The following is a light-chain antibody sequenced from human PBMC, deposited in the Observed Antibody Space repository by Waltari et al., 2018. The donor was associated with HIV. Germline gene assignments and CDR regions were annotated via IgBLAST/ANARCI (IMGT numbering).Light chain of an antibody. J-gene: IGKJ4*01. V-gene: IGKV3-11*01. CDR3: QQRSIWPPLT. Sequence: EIVLTQSPATLSLSPGERATLSCRASQSVSSYLAWYQQKPGQAPRLLIYDASNRATGIPARFSGSGSGTDFTLTISSLEAEDFAVYYCQQRSIWPPLTFGGGTKVEIK. CDR1: QSVSSY. CDR2: DAS.